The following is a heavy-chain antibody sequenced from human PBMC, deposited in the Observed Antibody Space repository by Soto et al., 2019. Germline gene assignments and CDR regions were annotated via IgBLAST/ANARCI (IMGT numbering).Heavy chain of an antibody. V-gene: IGHV1-69*02. CDR2: IIPILGIA. J-gene: IGHJ4*02. CDR1: GGTFSSYT. CDR3: ARARPSVASGTHLADY. D-gene: IGHD1-1*01. Sequence: QVQLVQSGAEVKKPGSSVKVSCKASGGTFSSYTISWVRQAPGQGLEWMGRIIPILGIANYAQKFQVRVTITADKATSTAYMELSSLRSEDTAVYYCARARPSVASGTHLADYWGQGTLVTVSS.